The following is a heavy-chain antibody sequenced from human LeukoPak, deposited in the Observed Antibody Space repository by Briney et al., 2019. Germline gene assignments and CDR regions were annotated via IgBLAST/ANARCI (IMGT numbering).Heavy chain of an antibody. CDR1: GFTLSSYE. CDR2: IDYDGGSG. CDR3: TRNSGWYGLS. D-gene: IGHD6-19*01. Sequence: GSLRLSCTVSGFTLSSYEMSWIRQAPGKGLEWVSSIDYDGGSGHYAGSVKGRFTISRDNSNNTLFLHLNSLRGEDTAVYYCTRNSGWYGLSWGQGTLVTVSS. V-gene: IGHV3-23*01. J-gene: IGHJ1*01.